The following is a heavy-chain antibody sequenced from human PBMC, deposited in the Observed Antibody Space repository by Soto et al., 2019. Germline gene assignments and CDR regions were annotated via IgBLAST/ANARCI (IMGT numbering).Heavy chain of an antibody. CDR1: GFTFDDYA. CDR3: AKEVVPADSLGGAFDI. V-gene: IGHV3-9*01. CDR2: ISWNSGSI. J-gene: IGHJ3*02. D-gene: IGHD2-2*01. Sequence: EVQLVESGGGLVQPGRSLRLSCAASGFTFDDYAMHWVRQAPGKGLEWVSGISWNSGSIGYADSVKGRFTICRDNAKNSLYLPMNSLRAEDTALYYCAKEVVPADSLGGAFDIWGQGTMVTVSS.